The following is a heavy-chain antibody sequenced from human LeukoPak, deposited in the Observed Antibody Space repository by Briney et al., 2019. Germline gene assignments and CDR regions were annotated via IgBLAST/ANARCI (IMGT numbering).Heavy chain of an antibody. CDR2: INTDGSRT. CDR3: ARDQDDYGGNSPLGY. Sequence: GGSLRLSCAASGFTFSSYWMHWVRQAPGKGLVWVSRINTDGSRTTYADSVKGRFTISRDNAKNTLYLQMDSLRAEDTAVYYCARDQDDYGGNSPLGYWGQGTLVTVSS. D-gene: IGHD4-23*01. J-gene: IGHJ4*02. CDR1: GFTFSSYW. V-gene: IGHV3-74*01.